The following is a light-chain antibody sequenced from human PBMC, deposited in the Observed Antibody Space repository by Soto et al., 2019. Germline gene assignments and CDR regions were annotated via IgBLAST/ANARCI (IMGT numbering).Light chain of an antibody. CDR2: GAS. CDR1: PSVSSSY. Sequence: EIVLTQSPGTLSLSPGERATLSCRASPSVSSSYLAWYQQKPGQAPRLLIYGASSRATGIPDKFSGSGSGTDFTLTISRLEPEDFAVDYCQQYGSSLLFTFGPGTKVYSK. J-gene: IGKJ3*01. CDR3: QQYGSSLLFT. V-gene: IGKV3-20*01.